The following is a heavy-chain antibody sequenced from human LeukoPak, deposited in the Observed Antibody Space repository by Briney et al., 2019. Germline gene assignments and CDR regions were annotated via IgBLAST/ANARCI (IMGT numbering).Heavy chain of an antibody. V-gene: IGHV3-33*01. J-gene: IGHJ4*02. CDR2: IWYDGSNK. Sequence: TGGSLRLSCAASGFTFSSYGMHWVRQAPGKGLEWVAVIWYDGSNKYYADSVKGRFTISRDNSKNTLYLQMNSLRAEDTAVYYCARDENSVAGPPVGYFDYWGQGTLVTVSS. CDR1: GFTFSSYG. CDR3: ARDENSVAGPPVGYFDY. D-gene: IGHD6-19*01.